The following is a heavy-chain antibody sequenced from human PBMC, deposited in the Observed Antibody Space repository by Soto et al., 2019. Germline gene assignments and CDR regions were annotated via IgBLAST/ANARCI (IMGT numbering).Heavy chain of an antibody. V-gene: IGHV3-48*03. J-gene: IGHJ5*02. CDR1: GFTFSSYE. Sequence: EVQLVESGGGLVQPGGSLRLSCAASGFTFSSYEMNWVRQAPGKGLEWVSYISSSGSTIYYADSVKGRFTISRDNAKNSLYLQMNSLRAEDTAVYYFATWGGITGTGLRFDPWGQGTLVTVSS. D-gene: IGHD1-20*01. CDR2: ISSSGSTI. CDR3: ATWGGITGTGLRFDP.